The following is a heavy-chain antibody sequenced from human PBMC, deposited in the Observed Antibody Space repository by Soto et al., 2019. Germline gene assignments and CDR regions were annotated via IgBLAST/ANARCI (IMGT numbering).Heavy chain of an antibody. Sequence: ASETLSLTCAVYGGSFSGYYWSWIRQPPGKGLEWIGEINHSGSTNYNPSLKSRVTISVDTSKNQFSLKLSSVTAADTAVYYCARSVRKQQRRGIFFDYWGQGTLVTVSS. V-gene: IGHV4-34*01. D-gene: IGHD6-13*01. CDR1: GGSFSGYY. CDR3: ARSVRKQQRRGIFFDY. J-gene: IGHJ4*02. CDR2: INHSGST.